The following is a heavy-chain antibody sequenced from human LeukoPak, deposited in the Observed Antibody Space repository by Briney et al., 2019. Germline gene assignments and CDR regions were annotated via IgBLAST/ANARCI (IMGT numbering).Heavy chain of an antibody. D-gene: IGHD6-25*01. CDR1: GGSISSYY. CDR2: IYYSGST. CDR3: ATSSGIAAGAFDS. V-gene: IGHV4-59*12. Sequence: SETLSLTCTVSGGSISSYYWSWIRQPPGKGLEWIGYIYYSGSTNYNPSLKSRVTISVDTSKNQFSLKLSSVTAADTAVYYCATSSGIAAGAFDSWGQGTLATVSS. J-gene: IGHJ4*02.